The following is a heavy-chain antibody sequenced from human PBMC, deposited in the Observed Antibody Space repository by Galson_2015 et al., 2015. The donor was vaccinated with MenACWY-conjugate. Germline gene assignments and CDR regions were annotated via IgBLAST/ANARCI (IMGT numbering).Heavy chain of an antibody. V-gene: IGHV3-74*01. CDR2: IDPDGSTT. J-gene: IGHJ4*02. CDR3: ATAESSRFDS. CDR1: GFTFSTYW. D-gene: IGHD6-6*01. Sequence: SLRLSCAPSGFTFSTYWMHWVRQAPGKGLEWVSRIDPDGSTTDYAESMKGRFTISRDNAKNTLFLQIHSLRVEDTAVYYCATAESSRFDSWAQGALAPVSS.